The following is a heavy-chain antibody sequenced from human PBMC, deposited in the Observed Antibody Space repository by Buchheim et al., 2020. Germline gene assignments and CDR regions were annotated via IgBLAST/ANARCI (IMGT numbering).Heavy chain of an antibody. J-gene: IGHJ3*02. CDR3: AREPTGTGHSFDT. Sequence: QLQLQGSGPGLVKPSETLSLTCTVSGDSVSSSDYYWDWIRQPPGKGLEWIGSIYSNGITFYNPSLKSRVTISVDMSKNQFSLNLTSVTAADTAVYFCAREPTGTGHSFDTWGQGT. D-gene: IGHD1-1*01. CDR1: GDSVSSSDYY. V-gene: IGHV4-39*01. CDR2: IYSNGIT.